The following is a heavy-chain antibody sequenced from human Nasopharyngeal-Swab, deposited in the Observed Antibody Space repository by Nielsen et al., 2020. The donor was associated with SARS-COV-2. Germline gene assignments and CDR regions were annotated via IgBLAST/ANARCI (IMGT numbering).Heavy chain of an antibody. D-gene: IGHD4-17*01. CDR2: ISSSSSYT. Sequence: RQDARERLEWVSYISSSSSYTNYADSVKGRFTISRDNAKNSLYLQMNSLRAEDTAVYYYARELPTDYYYGMDVWGQGTTVTVSS. CDR3: ARELPTDYYYGMDV. J-gene: IGHJ6*02. V-gene: IGHV3-11*05.